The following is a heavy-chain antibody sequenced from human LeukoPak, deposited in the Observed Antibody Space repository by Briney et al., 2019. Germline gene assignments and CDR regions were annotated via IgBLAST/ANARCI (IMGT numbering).Heavy chain of an antibody. CDR3: TRGGTVVTPPFDY. Sequence: GGSLRLSCTASGFTFGDYAMSWVRQAPGKGLEWVGFIRSKAYGGTTEYATSVKGRFTISRDDSKSIAYLQMNSLKTEDTAVNYCTRGGTVVTPPFDYWGQGTLVTVSS. V-gene: IGHV3-49*04. D-gene: IGHD4-23*01. J-gene: IGHJ4*02. CDR2: IRSKAYGGTT. CDR1: GFTFGDYA.